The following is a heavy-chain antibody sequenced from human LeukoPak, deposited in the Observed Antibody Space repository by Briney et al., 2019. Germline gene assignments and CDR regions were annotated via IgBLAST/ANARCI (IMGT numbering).Heavy chain of an antibody. J-gene: IGHJ4*02. Sequence: SETLSLTCTVSGGSISSYYWNWIRQPAGKGLEWIGRIYTSGSTNYNASLKSRVSMSVDTSKNQFSLKLSSVTAAETAVFYCARENSGSYREFDYWGQGTLVTVSS. CDR2: IYTSGST. CDR1: GGSISSYY. V-gene: IGHV4-4*07. D-gene: IGHD1-26*01. CDR3: ARENSGSYREFDY.